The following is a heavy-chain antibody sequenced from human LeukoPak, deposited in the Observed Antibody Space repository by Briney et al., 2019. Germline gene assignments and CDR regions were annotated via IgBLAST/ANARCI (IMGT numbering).Heavy chain of an antibody. CDR3: VRHALRTGGQ. J-gene: IGHJ4*02. CDR1: GFRFSDHY. V-gene: IGHV3/OR16-9*01. Sequence: GGSLRLSCAGSGFRFSDHYMSWIRQAPGKGPEWISYTSGNSGDIAYADSVKGRFTISRDNAKNSLHLQMNSLRVEDTAVYHCVRHALRTGGQWGQGILMTVSS. D-gene: IGHD1-1*01. CDR2: TSGNSGDI.